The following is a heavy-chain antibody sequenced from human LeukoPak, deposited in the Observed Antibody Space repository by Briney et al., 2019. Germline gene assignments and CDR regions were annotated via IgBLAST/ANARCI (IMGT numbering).Heavy chain of an antibody. V-gene: IGHV4-34*01. CDR3: ARLYCSGGNCYGAFDI. Sequence: SETLSLTCAVYGESFSGYYWSWIRQPPGKGLEWIGSIHYSGSTYYNPSLKSRLTISVDTSKNQFSLKLSSVTAAHTAVYYCARLYCSGGNCYGAFDIWGQGTMVTVSS. CDR1: GESFSGYY. J-gene: IGHJ3*02. D-gene: IGHD2-15*01. CDR2: IHYSGST.